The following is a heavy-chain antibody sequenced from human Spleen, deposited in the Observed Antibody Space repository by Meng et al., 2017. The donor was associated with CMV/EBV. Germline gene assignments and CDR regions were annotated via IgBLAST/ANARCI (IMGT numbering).Heavy chain of an antibody. CDR2: VNPIFSTA. V-gene: IGHV1-69*05. D-gene: IGHD3-3*01. CDR3: ARGPRITIFGVAQTHWYFDL. J-gene: IGHJ2*01. CDR1: FSRYA. Sequence: FSRYAIRWVRQAPGKGLEGMGGVNPIFSTANYAQEFQGRVTITTDETTSTAYMELSSLRSEDTAVYYCARGPRITIFGVAQTHWYFDLWGRGTLVTVSS.